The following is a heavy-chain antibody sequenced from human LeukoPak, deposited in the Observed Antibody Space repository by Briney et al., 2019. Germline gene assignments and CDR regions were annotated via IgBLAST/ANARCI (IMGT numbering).Heavy chain of an antibody. CDR1: GYTFTGYY. Sequence: ASVKVSCKASGYTFTGYYMHWVRQAPGQGLEWMGWINPNSGGTNYAQKFQGRVTMTRDTSISTAHMELSRLRSDDTAVYYCAGLWFGELLYDDNWFDPWGQGTLVTVSS. J-gene: IGHJ5*02. V-gene: IGHV1-2*02. D-gene: IGHD3-10*01. CDR3: AGLWFGELLYDDNWFDP. CDR2: INPNSGGT.